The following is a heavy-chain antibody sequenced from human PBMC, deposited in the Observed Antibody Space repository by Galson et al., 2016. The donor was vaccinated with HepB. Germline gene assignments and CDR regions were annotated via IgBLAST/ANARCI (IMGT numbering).Heavy chain of an antibody. CDR2: TYYRSKWYN. J-gene: IGHJ6*02. Sequence: CAISGDSVSTKSAAWNWIRQSPSRGLEWLGRTYYRSKWYNEYAVSVQTRITINQDTSKNQFSLQLTSFTLEDTAVYYCARGVAPWALGSLGFHMDVWGQGTTVTVSS. V-gene: IGHV6-1*01. CDR1: GDSVSTKSAA. D-gene: IGHD1-26*01. CDR3: ARGVAPWALGSLGFHMDV.